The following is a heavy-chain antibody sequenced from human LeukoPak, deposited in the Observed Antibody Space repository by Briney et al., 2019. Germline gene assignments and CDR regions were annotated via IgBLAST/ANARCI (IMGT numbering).Heavy chain of an antibody. CDR3: AGELPDSRGFDS. D-gene: IGHD2-15*01. CDR1: GYTFTNYH. J-gene: IGHJ3*01. CDR2: IFPDGGDT. Sequence: GASVKVSCKASGYTFTNYHKNWVRQAPGQGLEWMGAIFPDGGDTEYVQKFQGRVTVSRDTNTRTVYMKLSSLRADDAAMYYCAGELPDSRGFDSWGQGTMVSVSS. V-gene: IGHV1-46*01.